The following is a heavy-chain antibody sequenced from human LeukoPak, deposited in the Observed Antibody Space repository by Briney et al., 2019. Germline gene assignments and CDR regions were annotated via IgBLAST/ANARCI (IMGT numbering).Heavy chain of an antibody. V-gene: IGHV4-39*07. CDR3: AGERGEEYSSGWYKTNYFYN. CDR2: GDYSGGT. D-gene: IGHD6-19*01. CDR1: GDSFTSVTDY. J-gene: IGHJ4*02. Sequence: SETLSLTCTVSGDSFTSVTDYWAWIRQPPGKGLEWIASGDYSGGTYYNPSLESRVAISADMSKNQISLKLTSVTGADTAVYYCAGERGEEYSSGWYKTNYFYNWGQGIRVTVSS.